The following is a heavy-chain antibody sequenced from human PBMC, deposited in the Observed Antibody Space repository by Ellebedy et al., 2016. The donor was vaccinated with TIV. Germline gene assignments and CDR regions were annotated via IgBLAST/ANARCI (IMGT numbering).Heavy chain of an antibody. Sequence: SETLSLXXTVSGGSINSHYWSWIRQSPGKGLEWIGFIHHSGSTKYKASLQSRVAISLDKAKNQFSLKLTSVTAADTALYFCAKGSMVRGLAGWGQGTLVTVSS. CDR3: AKGSMVRGLAG. J-gene: IGHJ4*02. CDR1: GGSINSHY. D-gene: IGHD3-10*01. V-gene: IGHV4-59*11. CDR2: IHHSGST.